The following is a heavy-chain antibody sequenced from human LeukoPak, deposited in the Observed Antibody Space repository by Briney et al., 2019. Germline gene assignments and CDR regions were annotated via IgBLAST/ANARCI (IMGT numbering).Heavy chain of an antibody. D-gene: IGHD6-13*01. J-gene: IGHJ5*02. CDR2: IYPSGTT. V-gene: IGHV4-38-2*02. CDR3: ARAYSSSWYFNWFDP. CDR1: GYSISSGYY. Sequence: SETLSLTCIVSGYSISSGYYWGWIRQPPGKGLEWIGNIYPSGTTYYNPSLKTRVTISVDTSKNQFSLKLSSVTAADTAVYFCARAYSSSWYFNWFDPWGQGTLVTVSS.